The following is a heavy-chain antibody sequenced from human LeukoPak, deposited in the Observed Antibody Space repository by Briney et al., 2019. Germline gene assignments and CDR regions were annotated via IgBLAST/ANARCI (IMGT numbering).Heavy chain of an antibody. J-gene: IGHJ4*02. CDR1: GGSISSYY. D-gene: IGHD6-13*01. Sequence: SETLSLTCTVSGGSISSYYWSWIRQPPGKGLEWIGYIYYSGSTNYNPSLKSRVTISVDTSKNQFSLKLSSVTAADTAVYYCARGEEIYSSSLGGWGQGTPVTVSS. V-gene: IGHV4-59*01. CDR3: ARGEEIYSSSLGG. CDR2: IYYSGST.